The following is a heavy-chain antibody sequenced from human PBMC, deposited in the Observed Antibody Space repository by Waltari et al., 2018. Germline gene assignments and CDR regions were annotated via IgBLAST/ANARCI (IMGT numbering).Heavy chain of an antibody. CDR3: AGHEWGLPGF. CDR1: GGSLSGYY. V-gene: IGHV4-34*01. Sequence: VQLQQWGAGLLTPSETLSLTCAVYGGSLSGYYWSWFRQPPGKGLEWIGEIDQSGGTNYSPSFKSRVTISADKSKNEVSLRLTSVTAADTAVYYCAGHEWGLPGFWGQGTLVTVSS. CDR2: IDQSGGT. D-gene: IGHD1-26*01. J-gene: IGHJ4*02.